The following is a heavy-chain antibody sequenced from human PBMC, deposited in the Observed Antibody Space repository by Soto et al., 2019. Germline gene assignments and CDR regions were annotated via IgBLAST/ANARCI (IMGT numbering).Heavy chain of an antibody. J-gene: IGHJ4*02. CDR1: GYTFTSYA. CDR2: INAGNGNT. D-gene: IGHD3-22*01. V-gene: IGHV1-3*01. CDR3: ARDPTYYYDSSGYWTSPYYFDY. Sequence: ASVKVSCKASGYTFTSYAMHWVRQAPGQRLEWMGWINAGNGNTKYSQKFQGRVTITRDTSASTAYMELSSLRSEDTAVYYCARDPTYYYDSSGYWTSPYYFDYWGQGTLATVSS.